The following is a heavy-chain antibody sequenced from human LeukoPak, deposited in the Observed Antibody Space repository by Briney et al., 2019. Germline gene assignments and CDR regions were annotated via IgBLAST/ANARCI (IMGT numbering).Heavy chain of an antibody. J-gene: IGHJ6*02. D-gene: IGHD6-19*01. CDR1: GGTFSSYT. Sequence: SVKVSCKASGGTFSSYTISWVRQAPGHRLEWMGRIIPILGIANYAQKFQGRVTITADKSTSTAYMELSSLRSEDTAVYYCARFSSGTGVDVWGQGTTVTVSS. CDR2: IIPILGIA. V-gene: IGHV1-69*02. CDR3: ARFSSGTGVDV.